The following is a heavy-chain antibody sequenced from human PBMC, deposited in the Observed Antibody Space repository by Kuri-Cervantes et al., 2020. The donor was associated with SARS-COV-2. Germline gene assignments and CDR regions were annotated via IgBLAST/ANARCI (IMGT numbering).Heavy chain of an antibody. D-gene: IGHD3-9*01. CDR2: IYYSGST. V-gene: IGHV4-39*01. J-gene: IGHJ6*02. CDR3: ARHFSWGSGEKYYDILTRPDYGMDV. CDR1: GGSISSSSYY. Sequence: GSLRLSCTVSGGSISSSSYYWGWIRQPPGKGLEWIGSIYYSGSTFYNPSLKSRVTISVDTSKNQFSLKLSSVTAADTAVYYCARHFSWGSGEKYYDILTRPDYGMDVWGQGTTVTVSS.